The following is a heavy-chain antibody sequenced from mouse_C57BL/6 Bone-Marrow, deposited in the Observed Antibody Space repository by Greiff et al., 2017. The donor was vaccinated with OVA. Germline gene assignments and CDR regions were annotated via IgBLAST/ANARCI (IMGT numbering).Heavy chain of an antibody. CDR2: ISYDGSN. CDR3: ARGNYYGSRRGFAY. J-gene: IGHJ3*01. D-gene: IGHD1-1*01. Sequence: EVKLMESGPGLVKPSQSLSLTCSVPGYSITSGYYWNWIRQFPGNKLEWMGYISYDGSNNYNPSLKNRISITRDTSKNQFFLKLNSVTTEDTATYYCARGNYYGSRRGFAYWGQGTLVTVSA. CDR1: GYSITSGYY. V-gene: IGHV3-6*01.